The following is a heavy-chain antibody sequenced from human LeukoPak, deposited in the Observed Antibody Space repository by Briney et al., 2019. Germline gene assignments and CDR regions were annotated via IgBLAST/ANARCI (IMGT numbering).Heavy chain of an antibody. D-gene: IGHD6-19*01. Sequence: GRSLRLSCAASGLTFSSYGMHWVRQAPGKGLEWVAVIWYDGSNKYYADSVKGRFTISRDDSKNTLYLQMNSLRAEDTAVYYCARDQGRDISGWYVYWGQGTLVTVSS. CDR1: GLTFSSYG. V-gene: IGHV3-33*01. CDR2: IWYDGSNK. J-gene: IGHJ4*02. CDR3: ARDQGRDISGWYVY.